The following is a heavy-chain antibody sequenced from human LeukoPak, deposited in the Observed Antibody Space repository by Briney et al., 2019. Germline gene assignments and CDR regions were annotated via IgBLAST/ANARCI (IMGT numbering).Heavy chain of an antibody. J-gene: IGHJ4*02. V-gene: IGHV4-34*01. Sequence: SETLSLTCAVYGGSFSGYYWSWIRQPPGKGLEWIGEINHSGSTNYNPSLKSRVTISVDTSKNQFSLKLSSVTAADTAVYYCARQKPKQWLGTPLYYFDYWGQGTLVTVSS. CDR3: ARQKPKQWLGTPLYYFDY. D-gene: IGHD6-19*01. CDR1: GGSFSGYY. CDR2: INHSGST.